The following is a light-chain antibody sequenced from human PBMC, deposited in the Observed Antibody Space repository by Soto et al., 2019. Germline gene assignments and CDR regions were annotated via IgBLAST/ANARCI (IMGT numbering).Light chain of an antibody. CDR3: QQYNSYSRDT. V-gene: IGKV1-5*01. CDR2: DAS. CDR1: QSISSW. J-gene: IGKJ2*01. Sequence: DIPMTQSPSTLSASVGDRVTITCRASQSISSWWAWYQQKPGKAPKLLIYDASSLESGVPSRFSGSGSGTEFTLTISSLQPDDFATYYCQQYNSYSRDTFGQGTKLEIK.